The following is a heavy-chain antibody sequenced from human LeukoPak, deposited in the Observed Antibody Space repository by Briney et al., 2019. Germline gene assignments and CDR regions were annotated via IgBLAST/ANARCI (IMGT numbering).Heavy chain of an antibody. CDR3: ARVDRYHYYLDV. Sequence: ASVKVSFTASGGTFSSYSITWVRQAPGQGLEGMGGIMPLFNTANYAQQFQGRVTITTDESTSTAYMELSSLRFEDTAMYYCARVDRYHYYLDVWGKGTTVTVSS. V-gene: IGHV1-69*05. J-gene: IGHJ6*03. CDR1: GGTFSSYS. CDR2: IMPLFNTA.